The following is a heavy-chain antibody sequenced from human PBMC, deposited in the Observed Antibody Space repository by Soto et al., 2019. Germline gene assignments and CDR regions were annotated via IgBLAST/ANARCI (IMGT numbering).Heavy chain of an antibody. D-gene: IGHD2-15*01. V-gene: IGHV4-59*12. J-gene: IGHJ4*02. CDR1: GGSISVYY. CDR3: ATLPPLIVVVVLPIPS. Sequence: PSETLSLTCTVSGGSISVYYWSWIRQPPGKGLEWIGYIYYSGSTNYNPSLKSRVTISVDKSKNQFSLKLSSVTAADTAVYYCATLPPLIVVVVLPIPSWGQGTLVTVSS. CDR2: IYYSGST.